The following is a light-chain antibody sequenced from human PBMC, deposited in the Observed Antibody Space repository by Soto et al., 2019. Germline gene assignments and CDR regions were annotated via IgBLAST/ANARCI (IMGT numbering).Light chain of an antibody. CDR1: QTVRSN. J-gene: IGKJ1*01. Sequence: VMTQSPDTLSVSPGERATLSCRASQTVRSNLAWYQQKPGQAPRLLIYAASTRATGIPARFIGNGSGTEFTLAISSLQSEDFAVYYCQQYNNWWTFGQGTKVDIK. V-gene: IGKV3D-15*01. CDR2: AAS. CDR3: QQYNNWWT.